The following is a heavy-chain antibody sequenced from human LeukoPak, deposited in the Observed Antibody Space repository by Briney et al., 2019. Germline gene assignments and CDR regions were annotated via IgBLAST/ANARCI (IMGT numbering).Heavy chain of an antibody. CDR3: ARDLDLIYCSSTSCSLFDY. D-gene: IGHD2-2*01. CDR2: ISDSSTTI. CDR1: GFTFSSYS. J-gene: IGHJ4*02. V-gene: IGHV3-48*04. Sequence: GGSLRLSCAASGFTFSSYSMNWVRQAPGKGLEWVSYISDSSTTIYYADSVKGRFTISRDNAKNSLYLQMNSLRVEETAVYYCARDLDLIYCSSTSCSLFDYWGQGTLVTVSS.